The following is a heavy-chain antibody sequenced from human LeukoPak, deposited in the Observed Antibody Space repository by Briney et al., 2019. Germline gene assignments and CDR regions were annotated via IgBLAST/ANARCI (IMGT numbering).Heavy chain of an antibody. CDR1: GFTFSSYW. CDR2: INSDGSST. V-gene: IGHV3-74*01. CDR3: ARDHYFKIDY. Sequence: PGGSLRLSCAASGFTFSSYWMYWGRQGPGKGLVWVSRINSDGSSTSYADSVKGRFTISRDNAKNTLSLQMNSLRAEDTAVYYCARDHYFKIDYWGQGTLVTVSS. J-gene: IGHJ4*02. D-gene: IGHD3-10*01.